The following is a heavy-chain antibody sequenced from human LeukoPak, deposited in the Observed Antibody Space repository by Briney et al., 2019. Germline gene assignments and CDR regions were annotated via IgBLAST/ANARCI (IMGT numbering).Heavy chain of an antibody. CDR2: IYYSGST. CDR3: ARLRYCSSTSCRTFDY. Sequence: SQTLSLTCTVSGGSISSGGYYWSWIRQHPGKGLEWIGYIYYSGSTYYNPSLKSRVTISVDTSENQFSLKLSSVTAADTAVYYCARLRYCSSTSCRTFDYWGQGTLVTVSS. CDR1: GGSISSGGYY. V-gene: IGHV4-31*03. D-gene: IGHD2-2*01. J-gene: IGHJ4*02.